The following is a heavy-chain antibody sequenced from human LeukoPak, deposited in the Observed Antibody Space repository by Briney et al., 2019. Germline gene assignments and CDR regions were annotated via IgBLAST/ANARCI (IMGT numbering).Heavy chain of an antibody. J-gene: IGHJ4*02. CDR3: AREPSIFCLLYCEYYFDY. D-gene: IGHD3-9*01. V-gene: IGHV4-34*01. CDR2: INHSGST. CDR1: GGSFSGYY. Sequence: SETLSLTCAVYGGSFSGYYWSWIRQPPGKGLEWIGEINHSGSTNYNPSLKSRVTISVDTSKNQFSLKLSSVTAADTAVYYCAREPSIFCLLYCEYYFDYWGQGTLVTVSS.